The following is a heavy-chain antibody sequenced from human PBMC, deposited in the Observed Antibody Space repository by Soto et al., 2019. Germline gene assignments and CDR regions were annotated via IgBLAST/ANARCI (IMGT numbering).Heavy chain of an antibody. J-gene: IGHJ3*02. Sequence: GGSLRLSCAASGFTFSDHYMDWVRQAPGKGLEWVGRTRNKANSYTTEYAASVKSRFTISRDDSKNSLLLQMNSLKTEDAAVYYCARVGGYCGGDCQDAFDIWGQGTMVTVSS. CDR2: TRNKANSYTT. V-gene: IGHV3-72*01. CDR3: ARVGGYCGGDCQDAFDI. D-gene: IGHD2-21*02. CDR1: GFTFSDHY.